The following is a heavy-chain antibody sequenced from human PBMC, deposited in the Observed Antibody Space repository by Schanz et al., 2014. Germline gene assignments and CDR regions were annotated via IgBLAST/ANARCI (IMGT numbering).Heavy chain of an antibody. CDR1: GFTFSSYS. Sequence: EVQLVESGGGLIQPGGSLRLSCAASGFTFSSYSLAWVRQAPGKGLEWVSFISTGRYLYYADSVKGRFTISRDNSKNTLYLQINSLRAEDTAVYYCARVRSGWNDGFDIWGQGTMVTVSS. CDR3: ARVRSGWNDGFDI. CDR2: ISTGRYL. J-gene: IGHJ3*02. V-gene: IGHV3-21*01. D-gene: IGHD6-19*01.